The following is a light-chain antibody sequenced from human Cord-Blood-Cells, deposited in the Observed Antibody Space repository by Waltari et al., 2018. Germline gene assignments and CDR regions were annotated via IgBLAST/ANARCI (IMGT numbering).Light chain of an antibody. CDR1: QSISSW. V-gene: IGKV1-5*03. CDR2: KAS. Sequence: DIQMTQSPSTLSASVGDRVTITCRASQSISSWLAWYKQKPGKAPKLLIYKASSLESGVPSRFSGSGSGTEFTLTISSLQPDDFATYYCQQYNSYPLTFGGGTK. CDR3: QQYNSYPLT. J-gene: IGKJ4*01.